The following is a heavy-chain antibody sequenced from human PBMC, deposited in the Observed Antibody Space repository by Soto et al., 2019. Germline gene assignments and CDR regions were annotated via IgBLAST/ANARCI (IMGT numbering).Heavy chain of an antibody. J-gene: IGHJ4*02. CDR2: IYHSGST. Sequence: SSETLSLTCAVSGGSISSGGYSWSWIRQPPGKGLEWIGYIYHSGSTYYNPSLKSRVTISVDRSKNQFSLKLSSVTAADTAVYYCARGPYGSGSYHYWGQGTLVTVSS. CDR3: ARGPYGSGSYHY. D-gene: IGHD3-10*01. CDR1: GGSISSGGYS. V-gene: IGHV4-30-2*01.